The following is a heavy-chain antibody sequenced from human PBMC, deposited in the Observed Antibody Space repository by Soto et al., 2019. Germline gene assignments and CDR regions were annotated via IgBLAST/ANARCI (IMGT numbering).Heavy chain of an antibody. CDR3: ARERPDGARLDP. D-gene: IGHD6-6*01. CDR1: GGSISSGDYY. CDR2: IYYSGST. V-gene: IGHV4-30-4*01. J-gene: IGHJ5*02. Sequence: QVQLQESGPGLVKPSQTLSLTCTVSGGSISSGDYYWSWIRQPPGKGLEWIGYIYYSGSTYYNPSLTTRVXXXVXXSKNQSSLKLSSVTAADTAVYYCARERPDGARLDPWGQGTLVTVSS.